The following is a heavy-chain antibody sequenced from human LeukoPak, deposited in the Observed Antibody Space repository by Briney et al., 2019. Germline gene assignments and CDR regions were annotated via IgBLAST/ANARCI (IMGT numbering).Heavy chain of an antibody. J-gene: IGHJ4*02. CDR3: AKGREFTMIVVVPDY. CDR2: ISGSGGST. Sequence: GGSLRLSCAASGFTFSSYAMSWVRQAPGKGLRWVSAISGSGGSTYYADSVKGRFTISRDNSKTTMYLQMNSLRAEDTAVYSCAKGREFTMIVVVPDYWGQGTLVTVSS. D-gene: IGHD3-22*01. V-gene: IGHV3-23*01. CDR1: GFTFSSYA.